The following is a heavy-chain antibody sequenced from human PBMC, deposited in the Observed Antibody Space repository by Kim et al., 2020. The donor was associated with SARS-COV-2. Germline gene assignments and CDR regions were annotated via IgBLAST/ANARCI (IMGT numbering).Heavy chain of an antibody. CDR1: GFTFSNAW. V-gene: IGHV3-15*01. CDR2: IKSKTDGGTT. Sequence: GGSLRLSCAASGFTFSNAWMSWVRQAPGKGLEWVGRIKSKTDGGTTDYAAPVKGRFTISRDDSKNTLYLQMNSLKTEDTAVYYCTTDKYYYDSSGYTYYYYGMDVWGQGTTVTVSS. J-gene: IGHJ6*02. CDR3: TTDKYYYDSSGYTYYYYGMDV. D-gene: IGHD3-22*01.